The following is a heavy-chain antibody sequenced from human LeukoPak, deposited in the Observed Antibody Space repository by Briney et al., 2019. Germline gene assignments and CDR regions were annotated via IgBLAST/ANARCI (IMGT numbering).Heavy chain of an antibody. CDR2: IYYSGST. CDR3: ARGGTGGSWFDP. CDR1: GGSISSSSYY. V-gene: IGHV4-39*07. Sequence: SETLSLTCTVSGGSISSSSYYWGWIRQPPGRGLEWIGSIYYSGSTYYNPSLKSRVTISVDTSKNQFSLKLSSVTAADTAVYYCARGGTGGSWFDPWGQGTLVTVSS. J-gene: IGHJ5*02. D-gene: IGHD3-10*01.